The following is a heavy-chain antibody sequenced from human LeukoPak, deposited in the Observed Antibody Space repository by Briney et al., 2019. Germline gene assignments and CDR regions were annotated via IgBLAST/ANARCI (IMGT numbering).Heavy chain of an antibody. Sequence: SETLSLTCTVSGGSISSDYWSWIRQPPGKGLEWIGYIYNSGTTNYKPSLKSRVTISLDTSKNQFSLKLNSVTAADTAVYYCARQRDYALYYFDYWGQGTLVTV. J-gene: IGHJ4*02. V-gene: IGHV4-59*08. CDR3: ARQRDYALYYFDY. D-gene: IGHD4-17*01. CDR1: GGSISSDY. CDR2: IYNSGTT.